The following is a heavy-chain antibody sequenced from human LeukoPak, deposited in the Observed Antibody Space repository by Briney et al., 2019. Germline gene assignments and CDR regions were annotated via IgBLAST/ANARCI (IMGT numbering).Heavy chain of an antibody. Sequence: GGSLRLSCAASGFTISSYAMHWVRQAPGKGLEWVAVISYDGSNKYYADSVKGRFTISRDNAKNSLFLQMTSLRAEDTAVYFCARLVIDSPSSYYMDVWGDGTTVTVSS. V-gene: IGHV3-30-3*01. CDR2: ISYDGSNK. D-gene: IGHD2-21*01. CDR3: ARLVIDSPSSYYMDV. CDR1: GFTISSYA. J-gene: IGHJ6*03.